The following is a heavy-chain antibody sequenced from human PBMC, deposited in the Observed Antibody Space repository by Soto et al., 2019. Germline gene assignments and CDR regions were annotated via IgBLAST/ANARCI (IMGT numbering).Heavy chain of an antibody. D-gene: IGHD2-2*01. J-gene: IGHJ4*02. Sequence: GGSLRLSCAASGFTFSSYAVHWVRQAPGKGLEYVSGISSNGGSAYYANPVKGRFTISRDNSKNTLYLQMGSLRAEDMAVYYSASDTRVWYGLSVGNWGQGTLVTVSS. CDR2: ISSNGGSA. CDR1: GFTFSSYA. V-gene: IGHV3-64*01. CDR3: ASDTRVWYGLSVGN.